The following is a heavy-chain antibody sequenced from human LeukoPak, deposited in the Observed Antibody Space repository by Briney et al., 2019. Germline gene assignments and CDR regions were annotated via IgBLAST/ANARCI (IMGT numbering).Heavy chain of an antibody. V-gene: IGHV1-69*05. CDR2: IIPIFGTV. D-gene: IGHD6-13*01. Sequence: SVKVSCKASGGTFSSYAISWVRQAPGQGLEWMGGIIPIFGTVNYAQKFQGRVTITTDESTSTAYMELSSLRSEDTAVYYCATGRYSSSWYVYWGQGTLVTVSS. CDR1: GGTFSSYA. J-gene: IGHJ4*02. CDR3: ATGRYSSSWYVY.